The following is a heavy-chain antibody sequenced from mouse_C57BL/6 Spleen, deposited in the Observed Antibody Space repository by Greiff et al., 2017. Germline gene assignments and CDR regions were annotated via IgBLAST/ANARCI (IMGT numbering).Heavy chain of an antibody. J-gene: IGHJ2*01. Sequence: EVKLQESGPELVKPGASVKIPCKASGYTFTDYNMDWVKQSHGKSLEWIGDINPNNGGTIYNQKFKGKATLTVDKSSSTAYMELRSLTSEDTAVYYCARRRSTVVAPYFDYWGQGTTLTVSS. D-gene: IGHD1-1*01. CDR3: ARRRSTVVAPYFDY. CDR2: INPNNGGT. V-gene: IGHV1-18*01. CDR1: GYTFTDYN.